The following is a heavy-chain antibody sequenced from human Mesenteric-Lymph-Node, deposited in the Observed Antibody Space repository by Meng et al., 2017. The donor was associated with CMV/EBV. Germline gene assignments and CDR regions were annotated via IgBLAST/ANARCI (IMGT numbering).Heavy chain of an antibody. Sequence: SETLSLTCTVSGGSISSSSYYWGWIRQPPGKGLEWIGSIYYSGSTYYNPSLKSRVTISVDTSKNQFSLKLSSVTAADTAVYYCARDSGYYGSGSPLDYWAQGTLVTVSS. V-gene: IGHV4-39*07. J-gene: IGHJ4*02. CDR2: IYYSGST. CDR1: GGSISSSSYY. CDR3: ARDSGYYGSGSPLDY. D-gene: IGHD3-10*01.